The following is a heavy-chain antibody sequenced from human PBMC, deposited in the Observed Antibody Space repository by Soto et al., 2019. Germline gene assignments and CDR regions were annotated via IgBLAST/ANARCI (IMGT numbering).Heavy chain of an antibody. CDR2: IDPSDSYT. CDR1: GYSFTSYW. CDR3: ARKTGTTVELHDY. D-gene: IGHD1-7*01. J-gene: IGHJ4*02. V-gene: IGHV5-10-1*01. Sequence: PGESLKISCKGSGYSFTSYWISWVRQMPGKGLEWMGRIDPSDSYTNYSPSFQGHVTISADKSISTAYLQWSSLKASDTAMYYCARKTGTTVELHDYWGQGTLVTVSS.